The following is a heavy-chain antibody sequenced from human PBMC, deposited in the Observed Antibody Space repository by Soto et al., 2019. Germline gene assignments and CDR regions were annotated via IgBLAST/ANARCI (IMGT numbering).Heavy chain of an antibody. Sequence: DVQLVESGGGVVRPGGSLRLSCAASGFTFDDYGMSWVRQVPGKGLEWVSGVNWNGGSTGYVDSVKGRFTISRDTAKNSLHLQMNSLRAEDTAFYYRARARYSGYDLPLDYWGQGTLVTVSS. CDR1: GFTFDDYG. J-gene: IGHJ4*02. V-gene: IGHV3-20*04. CDR2: VNWNGGST. CDR3: ARARYSGYDLPLDY. D-gene: IGHD5-12*01.